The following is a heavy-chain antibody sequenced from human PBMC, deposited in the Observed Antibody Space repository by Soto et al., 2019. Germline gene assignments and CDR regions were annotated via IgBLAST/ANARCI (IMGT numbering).Heavy chain of an antibody. CDR2: IVVGSGNT. V-gene: IGHV1-58*01. J-gene: IGHJ6*02. CDR1: GFTFTSSA. Sequence: ASVKVSCKASGFTFTSSAVQWVRQARGQRLEWIGWIVVGSGNTNYAQKFQERVTITRDMSTSTAYMELSSLRSEDTALYYCAASGITMVRGDIISYYYYGMDVWG. CDR3: AASGITMVRGDIISYYYYGMDV. D-gene: IGHD3-10*01.